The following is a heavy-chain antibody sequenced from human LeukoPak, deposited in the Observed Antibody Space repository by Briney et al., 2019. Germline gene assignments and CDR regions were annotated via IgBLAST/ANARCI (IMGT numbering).Heavy chain of an antibody. Sequence: SETLSLTCTVSGGSFSGYYWSWIRQPPGKGLEWIGEINHSGSTNYNPSLKSRVTISVDTSKNQFSLMLSSVTAADTAVYYCARGAGSTISNDAFDIWGQGTMVAVSS. J-gene: IGHJ3*02. CDR1: GGSFSGYY. V-gene: IGHV4-34*01. CDR2: INHSGST. D-gene: IGHD2-15*01. CDR3: ARGAGSTISNDAFDI.